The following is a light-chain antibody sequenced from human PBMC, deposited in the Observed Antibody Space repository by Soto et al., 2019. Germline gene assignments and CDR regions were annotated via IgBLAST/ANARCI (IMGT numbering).Light chain of an antibody. CDR3: SSYAGINNLGV. Sequence: QSALTQPPSASGSPGQSVTISCTGTSSDVGGYKYVSWYQQHPGKAPKLMIFEVNKRPSGVPDRFSGSKSGNTASLTVSGLQAEHEDDYYCSSYAGINNLGVFGTGTKLTVL. CDR2: EVN. J-gene: IGLJ1*01. CDR1: SSDVGGYKY. V-gene: IGLV2-8*01.